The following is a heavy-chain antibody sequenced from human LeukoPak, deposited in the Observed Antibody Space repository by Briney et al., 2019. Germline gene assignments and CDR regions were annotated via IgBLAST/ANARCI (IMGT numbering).Heavy chain of an antibody. CDR1: GGSFSGYY. D-gene: IGHD3-22*01. V-gene: IGHV4-34*01. J-gene: IGHJ4*02. CDR3: ARGPPTDYYDSSGFYYVFDY. Sequence: SETLSLTCAVSGGSFSGYYWSWIRQPPGEALEWIGEINHSGSTNYNPSLKSRVTISVDTSKNQFSLKLSSVTAADTAVYFCARGPPTDYYDSSGFYYVFDYWGQGTLVTVSS. CDR2: INHSGST.